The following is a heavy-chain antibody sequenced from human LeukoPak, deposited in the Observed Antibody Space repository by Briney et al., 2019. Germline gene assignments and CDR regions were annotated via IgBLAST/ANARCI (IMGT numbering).Heavy chain of an antibody. J-gene: IGHJ3*02. V-gene: IGHV3-53*01. CDR1: GFTVSSNY. Sequence: GGSLRLSCAASGFTVSSNYVSWVRQAPGKGLEWVSVIYSGGSTYYADSVKGRFTISRDNSRNTLYLQMNSLRAEDTAVYYCAKLLSSSDAFDIWGQGTMVTVSS. CDR3: AKLLSSSDAFDI. D-gene: IGHD2-21*02. CDR2: IYSGGST.